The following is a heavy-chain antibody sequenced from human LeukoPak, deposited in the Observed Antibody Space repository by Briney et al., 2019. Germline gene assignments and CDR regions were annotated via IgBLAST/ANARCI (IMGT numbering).Heavy chain of an antibody. D-gene: IGHD3-3*01. V-gene: IGHV4-34*01. J-gene: IGHJ4*02. CDR1: GGSFSGYY. CDR2: INHSGST. Sequence: SETLSLTCAVYGGSFSGYYWSWIRQPPGKGLEWIGEINHSGSTNYNPSPKSRVTISVDTSKNQFSLKLSSVTAADTAVYYCARGPQYYDFWSGYEARIDYWGQGTLVTVSS. CDR3: ARGPQYYDFWSGYEARIDY.